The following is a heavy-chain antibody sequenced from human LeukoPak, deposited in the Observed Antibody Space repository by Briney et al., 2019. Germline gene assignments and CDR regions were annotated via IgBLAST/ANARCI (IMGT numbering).Heavy chain of an antibody. V-gene: IGHV3-48*01. CDR1: GFTFSSYS. CDR3: ARRYDFWSGYYTDYFDY. Sequence: GGSLRLSCAASGFTFSSYSMNWVRQAPGKGLEWVSYISSSSSTIYYADSVKGRFTISRDNAENSLYLQMNSLRAEDTAVYYCARRYDFWSGYYTDYFDYWGQGTLVTVSS. CDR2: ISSSSSTI. J-gene: IGHJ4*02. D-gene: IGHD3-3*01.